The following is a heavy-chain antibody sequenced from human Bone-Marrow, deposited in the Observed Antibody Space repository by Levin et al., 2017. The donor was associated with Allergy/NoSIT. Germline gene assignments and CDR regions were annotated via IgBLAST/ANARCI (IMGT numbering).Heavy chain of an antibody. CDR2: IYPTDSDT. V-gene: IGHV5-51*01. D-gene: IGHD3/OR15-3a*01. Sequence: GESLKISCQGSGYSFNTYWIGWLRQMPGKGLELIGYIYPTDSDTRYNPSFQGQVSISADKLIDTAYLQWSSLKASDTAMYYCAGPYHDVLTGYFFDAFHVWGQGTMVTVSS. CDR1: GYSFNTYW. J-gene: IGHJ3*01. CDR3: AGPYHDVLTGYFFDAFHV.